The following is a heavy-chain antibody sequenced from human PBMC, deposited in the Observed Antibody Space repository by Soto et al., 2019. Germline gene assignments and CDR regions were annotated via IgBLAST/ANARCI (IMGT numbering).Heavy chain of an antibody. CDR3: ARSPDYGDYTFNYGMDV. V-gene: IGHV3-64*02. J-gene: IGHJ6*02. D-gene: IGHD4-17*01. CDR1: GFTFSSYA. Sequence: EVQLVESGEGLVQPGGSLRLSCAASGFTFSSYAMHWVRQAPGKGLEYVSAISSNGGSTYYADSVKGRFTISRDNSKNTLYLQMGSLRAEDMAVYYCARSPDYGDYTFNYGMDVWGQGTTVTVSS. CDR2: ISSNGGST.